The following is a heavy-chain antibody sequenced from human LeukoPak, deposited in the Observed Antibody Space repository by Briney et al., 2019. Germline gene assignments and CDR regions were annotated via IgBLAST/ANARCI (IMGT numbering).Heavy chain of an antibody. V-gene: IGHV4-59*01. J-gene: IGHJ5*02. CDR1: GGSISSYY. CDR2: IYYSGST. CDR3: ARGSSGWFVWFDP. D-gene: IGHD6-19*01. Sequence: SETLSLTCTVSGGSISSYYWSWIRQPPGKGLEWIGYIYYSGSTNYNPSLKSRVTISVDTSKNQFSLKLSSVTAADAAVYYCARGSSGWFVWFDPWGQGTLVTVSS.